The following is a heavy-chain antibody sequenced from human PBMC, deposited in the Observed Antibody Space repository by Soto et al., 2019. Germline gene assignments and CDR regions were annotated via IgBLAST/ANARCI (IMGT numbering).Heavy chain of an antibody. CDR2: ITRDGYNK. CDR3: TKSSGGSSSVGMDY. Sequence: GGSLRLSCAGSGFIFKNYALNWVRQAPGKGLEWVASITRDGYNKYYADSVKGRFTISRDNSRDTLSLQMTALRTEDSSIYYCTKSSGGSSSVGMDYWGQGTRVAVSS. D-gene: IGHD6-6*01. V-gene: IGHV3-30*04. J-gene: IGHJ4*02. CDR1: GFIFKNYA.